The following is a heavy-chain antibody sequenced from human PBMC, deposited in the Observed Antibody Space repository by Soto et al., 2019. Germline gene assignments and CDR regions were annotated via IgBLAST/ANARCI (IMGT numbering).Heavy chain of an antibody. D-gene: IGHD2-8*02. V-gene: IGHV3-21*01. CDR2: ISSSSSYI. Sequence: GGSLRLSCAASGFTFSSYSMNWVRQAPGKGLEWVSSISSSSSYIYYADSVKGRFTISRDNAKNSLYLQMNSLRAEDTAVYYCARDLLFPLYYYYYGMDVWGQGTTITVSS. CDR3: ARDLLFPLYYYYYGMDV. CDR1: GFTFSSYS. J-gene: IGHJ6*02.